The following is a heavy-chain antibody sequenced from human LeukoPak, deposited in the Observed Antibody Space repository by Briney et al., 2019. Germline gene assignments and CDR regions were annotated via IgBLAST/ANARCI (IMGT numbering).Heavy chain of an antibody. Sequence: ASVTVSCKASGYTFIGYYMHWVRQAPGQGPEWMGWIHPNNHNTNYAQKFQGRVTLTRDTSISTVYMELTTLTSDDTALYYCAVAPGDYWGQGTLVSVSA. J-gene: IGHJ4*02. CDR2: IHPNNHNT. V-gene: IGHV1-2*02. CDR3: AVAPGDY. CDR1: GYTFIGYY. D-gene: IGHD2-21*01.